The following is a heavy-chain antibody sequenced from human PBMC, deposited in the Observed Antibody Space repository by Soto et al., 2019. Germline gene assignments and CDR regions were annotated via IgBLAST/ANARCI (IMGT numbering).Heavy chain of an antibody. CDR3: ASSTVTTSIF. V-gene: IGHV1-8*01. CDR2: MNPKSGKT. CDR1: GYIFTSYE. D-gene: IGHD4-17*01. Sequence: QVQLVQSGAEVKKPGASVKVSCKASGYIFTSYEINWVRQATGQGLEWMGWMNPKSGKTGYAQKFQGRVTMTRNTSISTAYMELSSVRPEDTAGYYCASSTVTTSIFWGQGTLVTVAS. J-gene: IGHJ4*02.